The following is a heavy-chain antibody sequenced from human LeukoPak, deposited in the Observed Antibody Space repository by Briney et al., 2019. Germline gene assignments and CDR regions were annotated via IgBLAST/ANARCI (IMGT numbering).Heavy chain of an antibody. V-gene: IGHV3-74*01. Sequence: GGSLRLSCAASGFSFSVFWMPWVRQVPGKGPVWVSRIKTDGSITDYADSVKGRFTISRDNAKNKLYLQMNSLRSDDTAVYYCARRGDVQYGSGSYLWYFDLWGQGTLVTVSS. CDR3: ARRGDVQYGSGSYLWYFDL. D-gene: IGHD3-10*01. CDR2: IKTDGSIT. J-gene: IGHJ2*01. CDR1: GFSFSVFW.